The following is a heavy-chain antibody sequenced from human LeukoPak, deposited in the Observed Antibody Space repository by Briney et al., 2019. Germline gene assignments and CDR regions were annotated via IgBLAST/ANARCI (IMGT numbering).Heavy chain of an antibody. J-gene: IGHJ4*02. CDR1: GFTFSNAW. D-gene: IGHD4-17*01. V-gene: IGHV3-15*01. CDR3: TADVPNDDGDYVPIDY. Sequence: GGSLRLSCAASGFTFSNAWMTWVRQVPGKGLEWVGRIKSKTDGGTTDYAAPGKGRFTISRDDSENTLYLQMNSLKTEDTAVYYCTADVPNDDGDYVPIDYWGQGTLVTVSS. CDR2: IKSKTDGGTT.